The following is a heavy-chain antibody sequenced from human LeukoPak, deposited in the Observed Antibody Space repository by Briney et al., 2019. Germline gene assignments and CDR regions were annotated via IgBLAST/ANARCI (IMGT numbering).Heavy chain of an antibody. CDR2: ISSSSSYI. J-gene: IGHJ4*02. V-gene: IGHV3-21*01. Sequence: GGSLRLSCAASGFTFSSYSMNWVRQAPGKGLEWVSSISSSSSYIYYADSVKGRFTISRDNAKNSLYLQMNSLRAEDTAVYYCARDDFYDFWSGYYPAYFDYWGQGTLVTVSS. CDR1: GFTFSSYS. CDR3: ARDDFYDFWSGYYPAYFDY. D-gene: IGHD3-3*01.